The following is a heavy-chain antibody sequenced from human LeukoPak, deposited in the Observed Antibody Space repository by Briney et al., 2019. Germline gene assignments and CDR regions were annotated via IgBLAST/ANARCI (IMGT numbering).Heavy chain of an antibody. CDR3: ARVGYCSSTSCYSANPDYYYYGMDV. J-gene: IGHJ6*02. CDR1: GGSINSYY. V-gene: IGHV4-59*12. D-gene: IGHD2-2*01. CDR2: IYYSGNT. Sequence: PSETLSPTCNVSGGSINSYYWTWIRQPPGKGLEWIGYIYYSGNTNYNPSLKSRVTISVDTSKNQFSLKLSSVTAADTAVYYCARVGYCSSTSCYSANPDYYYYGMDVWGQGTTVTVSS.